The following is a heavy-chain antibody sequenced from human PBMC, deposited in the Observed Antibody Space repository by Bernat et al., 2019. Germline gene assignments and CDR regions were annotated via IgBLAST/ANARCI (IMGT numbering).Heavy chain of an antibody. D-gene: IGHD6-13*01. J-gene: IGHJ6*03. V-gene: IGHV4-59*08. Sequence: QVQLQESGPGLVKPSETLSLTCTVSGGSISSYYWSWIRQPPGKGLEWIGYIYYSVSTNYNPSLKSRVTISVDTSKNQFSLKLSSVTAADTAVYYCARQDSSSFLPYYYYYYMDVWGKGTTVTVSS. CDR3: ARQDSSSFLPYYYYYYMDV. CDR2: IYYSVST. CDR1: GGSISSYY.